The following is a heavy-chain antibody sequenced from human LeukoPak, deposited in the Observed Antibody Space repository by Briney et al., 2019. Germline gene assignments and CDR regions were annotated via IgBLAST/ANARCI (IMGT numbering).Heavy chain of an antibody. CDR1: GGSISSYY. Sequence: SETLSLTCTVSGGSISSYYWSWIRQPPGKGLEWIGYIYHSGSTYYNPSLKSRVTISVDRSKNQFSLKLSSVTAADTAVYYCARDYYDSSGYYFGAFDIWGQGTMVTVSS. V-gene: IGHV4-59*12. J-gene: IGHJ3*02. D-gene: IGHD3-22*01. CDR2: IYHSGST. CDR3: ARDYYDSSGYYFGAFDI.